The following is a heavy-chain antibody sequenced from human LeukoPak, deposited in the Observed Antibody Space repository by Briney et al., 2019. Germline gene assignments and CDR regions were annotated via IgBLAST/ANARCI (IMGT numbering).Heavy chain of an antibody. V-gene: IGHV3-7*03. Sequence: GGSLRLSCAASGFMFSSNWMSWVRLAPGKGLEWVANIKEDGTETYYVDSVKDRFTISRDNAKNSLYLQMNSLRVEDTAVYYCAKEGRSLQTYWGQGILVTVSS. CDR2: IKEDGTET. CDR3: AKEGRSLQTY. J-gene: IGHJ4*02. D-gene: IGHD5-24*01. CDR1: GFMFSSNW.